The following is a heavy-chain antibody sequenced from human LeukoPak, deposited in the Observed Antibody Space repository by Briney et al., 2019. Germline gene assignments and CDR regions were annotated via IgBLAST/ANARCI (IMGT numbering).Heavy chain of an antibody. CDR3: AREPRGYYDSSGPYDAFDI. D-gene: IGHD3-22*01. CDR2: INPNSGGT. Sequence: ASVKVSCKASGGTFSSYAISWVRQAPGQGLEWMGWINPNSGGTNYAQKFQGRVTMTRDTSISTAYMELSRLRSDDTAVYYCAREPRGYYDSSGPYDAFDIWGQGTMVTVSS. J-gene: IGHJ3*02. CDR1: GGTFSSYA. V-gene: IGHV1-2*02.